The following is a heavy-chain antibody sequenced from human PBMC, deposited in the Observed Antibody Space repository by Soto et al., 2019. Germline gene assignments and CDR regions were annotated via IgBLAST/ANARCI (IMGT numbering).Heavy chain of an antibody. J-gene: IGHJ6*02. CDR1: VGSISSSNW. Sequence: SETLSLTCAVSVGSISSSNWWSWVRQPPGKGLEWIGEIYHSGSTNYNPSLKSRVTISVDKSKNQFSLKLSSVTAADTAVYYCAALTIAAAATGSYYYYGMDVWGQGTTVTVSS. CDR3: AALTIAAAATGSYYYYGMDV. CDR2: IYHSGST. D-gene: IGHD6-13*01. V-gene: IGHV4-4*02.